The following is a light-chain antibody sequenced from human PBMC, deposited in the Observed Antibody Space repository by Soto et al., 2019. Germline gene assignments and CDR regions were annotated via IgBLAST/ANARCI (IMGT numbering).Light chain of an antibody. CDR1: DNIVHW. Sequence: DIQMTQSPSTLSASVGDRVAITCRASDNIVHWVAWYQQKPGKAPKLLIYKAANLADEVPSRFAGSGSGTDFTLTITRLQTDDFATYYCQHYNSFSRTFGQGNKVEV. CDR3: QHYNSFSRT. J-gene: IGKJ1*01. V-gene: IGKV1-5*03. CDR2: KAA.